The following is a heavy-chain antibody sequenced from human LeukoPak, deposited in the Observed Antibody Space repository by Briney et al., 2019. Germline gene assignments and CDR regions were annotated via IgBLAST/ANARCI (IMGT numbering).Heavy chain of an antibody. V-gene: IGHV5-51*01. CDR2: IYPDDSDT. CDR3: ARLHTQGGSYWDNWFDP. J-gene: IGHJ5*02. CDR1: GYSFTSYW. Sequence: GESLKISCKGSGYSFTSYWIGWVRQMPGKGLEWMGIIYPDDSDTRYSPSFQGQVTISADKSISTAYLQWSSLKASDTAMYYCARLHTQGGSYWDNWFDPWGQGTLVTVSS. D-gene: IGHD1-26*01.